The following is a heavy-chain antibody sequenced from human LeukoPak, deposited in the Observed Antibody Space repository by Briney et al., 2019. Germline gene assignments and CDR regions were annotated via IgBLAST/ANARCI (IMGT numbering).Heavy chain of an antibody. CDR3: ARDSSGYYYPDAFDI. J-gene: IGHJ3*02. D-gene: IGHD3-22*01. V-gene: IGHV3-7*04. CDR1: GFTFSSYW. CDR2: IKQDGSKK. Sequence: PGGSLRLSCAASGFTFSSYWMSWVRQAPGKRLEWVANIKQDGSKKYYVDSVKGRFTISRDNAKNSLYLQMNSLRAEDTAVYYCARDSSGYYYPDAFDIWGQGTMVTVSS.